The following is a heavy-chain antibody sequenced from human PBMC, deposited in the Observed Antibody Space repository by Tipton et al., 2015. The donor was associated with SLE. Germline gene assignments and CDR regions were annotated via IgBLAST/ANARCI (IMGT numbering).Heavy chain of an antibody. CDR2: ISVYNGYT. J-gene: IGHJ3*01. D-gene: IGHD3-3*01. CDR3: ARTKDDFWSALDV. CDR1: GYTFTSHA. Sequence: QVQLVQSGAEVKKPGASVKVSCKASGYTFTSHAVSWVRQAPGQGLEWMGWISVYNGYTKYPHKFQGRVTMTTDTSTTTAYLELRSLRSDDTAVYYCARTKDDFWSALDVWGQGTMVTVSS. V-gene: IGHV1-18*01.